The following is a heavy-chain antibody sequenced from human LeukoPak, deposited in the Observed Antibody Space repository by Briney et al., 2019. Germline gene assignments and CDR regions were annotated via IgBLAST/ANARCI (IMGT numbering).Heavy chain of an antibody. Sequence: GGSLRLSCAASGFTFSRIAMTWVRQAPGKGLEWVSTIRSNGDTAYNADSVRGRFAISRDNSKNALFLQMNSLRVEDTAIYYCAKGQELDDGVFDSWGQGTLVTVSA. CDR2: IRSNGDTA. J-gene: IGHJ4*02. D-gene: IGHD1-1*01. V-gene: IGHV3-23*01. CDR3: AKGQELDDGVFDS. CDR1: GFTFSRIA.